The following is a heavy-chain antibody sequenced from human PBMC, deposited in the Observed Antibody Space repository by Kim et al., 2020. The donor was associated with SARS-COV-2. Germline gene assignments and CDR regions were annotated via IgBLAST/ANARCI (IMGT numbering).Heavy chain of an antibody. Sequence: ASVKVSCKASGYTFTSYDINWVRQATGQGLEGMGWMNPNSGNTGHAQKFQGRVTMTRNTPISTAYMELSSLRSEDTAVYYCARGHLKSNVVVIAPRPYYYYMDVWGKGTAVTVSS. D-gene: IGHD2-21*01. V-gene: IGHV1-8*01. CDR3: ARGHLKSNVVVIAPRPYYYYMDV. J-gene: IGHJ6*03. CDR2: MNPNSGNT. CDR1: GYTFTSYD.